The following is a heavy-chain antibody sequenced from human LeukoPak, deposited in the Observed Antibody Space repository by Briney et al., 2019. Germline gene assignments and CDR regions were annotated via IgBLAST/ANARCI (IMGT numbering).Heavy chain of an antibody. D-gene: IGHD5-12*01. CDR2: ISGSGGST. CDR3: ARAPDHVGYSGYDSDYYYYYMDV. Sequence: PGGSLRLSCAASGFTFSNAWMSWVRQAPGKGLEWVSAISGSGGSTYYADSVKGRFTISRDNAKNSLYLQMNSLRAEDTAVYYCARAPDHVGYSGYDSDYYYYYMDVWGKGTTVTISS. CDR1: GFTFSNAW. V-gene: IGHV3-21*01. J-gene: IGHJ6*03.